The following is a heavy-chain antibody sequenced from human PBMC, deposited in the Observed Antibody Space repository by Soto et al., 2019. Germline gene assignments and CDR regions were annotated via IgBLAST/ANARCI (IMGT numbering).Heavy chain of an antibody. CDR2: ISAYNGNT. D-gene: IGHD3-22*01. V-gene: IGHV1-18*01. CDR1: GYTFTSYG. J-gene: IGHJ3*02. CDR3: ARWGYYYDSSGYSLDAFDI. Sequence: ASVKVSCKASGYTFTSYGISWVRQAPGQGLEWMGWISAYNGNTNYAQKLQGRVTMTTDTSTSTAYMELRSLRSDDTAVYYCARWGYYYDSSGYSLDAFDIWGQGTMVTVSS.